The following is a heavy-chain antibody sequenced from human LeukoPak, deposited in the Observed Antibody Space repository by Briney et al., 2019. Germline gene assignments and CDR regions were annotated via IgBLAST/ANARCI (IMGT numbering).Heavy chain of an antibody. CDR1: GGSISSYY. V-gene: IGHV4-4*07. J-gene: IGHJ3*02. CDR3: ASTLVVVAVDAFDI. Sequence: PSETLSLTCTVSGGSISSYYWSWIRQPAGKGLEWIGRIYTSGSTNYNPSLKSRVTMSVDTSKNQFSLKLSSVTAADTAVYYCASTLVVVAVDAFDIWGQGTMVTVSS. CDR2: IYTSGST. D-gene: IGHD2-15*01.